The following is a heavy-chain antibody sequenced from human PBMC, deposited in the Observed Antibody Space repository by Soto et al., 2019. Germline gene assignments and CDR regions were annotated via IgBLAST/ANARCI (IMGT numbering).Heavy chain of an antibody. V-gene: IGHV4-31*03. Sequence: SETLSLTCTVSGGPFSRGGYYWSWIRQHPGKGLECIGYIFYTGSTYYNPTLKSRVTMSVDTSKRQFSLKLSSVTAADTAVYYCAGTTTAPLAYWGQGTLVTVS. CDR2: IFYTGST. CDR3: AGTTTAPLAY. CDR1: GGPFSRGGYY. D-gene: IGHD4-4*01. J-gene: IGHJ4*02.